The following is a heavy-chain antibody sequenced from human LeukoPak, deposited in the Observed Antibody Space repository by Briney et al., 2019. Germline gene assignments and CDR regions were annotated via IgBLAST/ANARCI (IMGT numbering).Heavy chain of an antibody. CDR2: INPNSGGT. CDR3: ARDRITMIVVVKEAFDI. CDR1: GYTFTGYY. D-gene: IGHD3-22*01. V-gene: IGHV1-2*02. Sequence: ASVKVFCKASGYTFTGYYMHWVRQAPGQGLEWMGWINPNSGGTNYAQKFQGRVTMTRDTSISTAYMELSRLRSDDTAVYYCARDRITMIVVVKEAFDIWGQGTLVTVSS. J-gene: IGHJ3*02.